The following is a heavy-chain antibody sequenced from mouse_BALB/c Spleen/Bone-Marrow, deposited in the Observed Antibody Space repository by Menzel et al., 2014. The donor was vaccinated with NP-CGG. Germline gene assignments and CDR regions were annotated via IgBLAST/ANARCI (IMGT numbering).Heavy chain of an antibody. D-gene: IGHD4-1*01. CDR2: INPDSSTI. J-gene: IGHJ3*01. CDR1: GFDFSRYW. Sequence: EVQGVESGGGLVQPGGSLKLSCAASGFDFSRYWMSWVRQAPGKGLEWIGEINPDSSTINYTPSLKDKFIISRDNAKNTLYQQMSKVRSEDTALYYCAPNWDRGFAYWGQGTLVTVSA. CDR3: APNWDRGFAY. V-gene: IGHV4-1*02.